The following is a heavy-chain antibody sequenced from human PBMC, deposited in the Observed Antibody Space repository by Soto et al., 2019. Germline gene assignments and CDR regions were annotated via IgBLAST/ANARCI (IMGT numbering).Heavy chain of an antibody. CDR2: ISGSGGST. CDR1: GFTFSSYA. V-gene: IGHV3-23*01. Sequence: EVQLLESGGGLVQPGGSLRLSCAASGFTFSSYAMSWVRQAPGKGLEWVSAISGSGGSTYYADSVKGRFTISRDNSKNTLYLQTNSLRAEDTAVYYCAKELLGIAARPTPLCYFDYWGQGTLVTVSS. CDR3: AKELLGIAARPTPLCYFDY. D-gene: IGHD6-6*01. J-gene: IGHJ4*02.